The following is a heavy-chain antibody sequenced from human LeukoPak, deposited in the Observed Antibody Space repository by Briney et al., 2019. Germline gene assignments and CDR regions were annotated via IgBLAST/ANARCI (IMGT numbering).Heavy chain of an antibody. Sequence: GGSLRLSCAASGFTFSSYAMHWVRQAPGKGLEWVAVISYDGSNKYYADSVKGRFTISRDNAKNSLYLQMNSLRAEDTAVYYCARDLGYSSAPYYFDYWGQGTLVTVSS. CDR2: ISYDGSNK. D-gene: IGHD6-25*01. V-gene: IGHV3-30*04. CDR1: GFTFSSYA. J-gene: IGHJ4*02. CDR3: ARDLGYSSAPYYFDY.